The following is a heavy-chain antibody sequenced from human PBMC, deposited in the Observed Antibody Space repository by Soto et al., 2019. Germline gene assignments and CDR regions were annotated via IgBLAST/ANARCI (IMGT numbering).Heavy chain of an antibody. Sequence: GGSLRLSCAASGFTFSNAWMNWVRQAPGKGLEWVGRIKSKTDGGTTDYAAPVKGRFTISRDDSKNTLYLQMNSLKTEDTAVYYCTTDPMVRGVIIEFRWNGMEVWGQGTTVTVSS. CDR3: TTDPMVRGVIIEFRWNGMEV. D-gene: IGHD3-10*01. CDR1: GFTFSNAW. V-gene: IGHV3-15*07. CDR2: IKSKTDGGTT. J-gene: IGHJ6*02.